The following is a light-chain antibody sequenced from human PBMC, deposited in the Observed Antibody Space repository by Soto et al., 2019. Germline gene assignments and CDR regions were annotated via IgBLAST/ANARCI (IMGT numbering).Light chain of an antibody. CDR2: GNS. J-gene: IGLJ1*01. Sequence: QSALTQPASVSGSPGQSITISCTGTNSDVGGYNYVHWYQQLPGTAPKLLIYGNSNRPSGVPDRFSGSKSGTSASLAITGLQAEDEADYYCQSYDSSLRVFGTGTKVTV. CDR3: QSYDSSLRV. V-gene: IGLV1-40*01. CDR1: NSDVGGYNY.